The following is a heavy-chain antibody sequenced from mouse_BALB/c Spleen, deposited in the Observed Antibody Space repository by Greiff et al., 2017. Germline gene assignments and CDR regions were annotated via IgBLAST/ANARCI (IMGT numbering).Heavy chain of an antibody. D-gene: IGHD1-2*01. CDR2: ISYSGST. CDR3: ARSIHYYGYVAY. Sequence: EVKVIESGPSLVKPSQTLSLTCSVTGDSITSGYWNWIRKFPGNKLEYMGYISYSGSTYYNPSLKSRISITRDTSKNQYYLQLNSVTTEDTATYYCARSIHYYGYVAYWGQGTLVTVSA. J-gene: IGHJ3*01. CDR1: GDSITSGY. V-gene: IGHV3-8*02.